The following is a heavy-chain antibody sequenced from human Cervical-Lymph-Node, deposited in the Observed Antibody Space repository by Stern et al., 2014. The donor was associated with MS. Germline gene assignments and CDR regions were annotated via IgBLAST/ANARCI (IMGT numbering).Heavy chain of an antibody. CDR3: ANAHY. CDR1: GFTFRTYA. J-gene: IGHJ4*02. CDR2: ISESGDDT. Sequence: VQLVESGGGLVQPGGSLRLSCAASGFTFRTYAMAWVRQAPGKGLEWVSGISESGDDTYYADSVKGRVTISRDNSKNTLYLQMNSLRAEDTAVYYCANAHYWGQGTLVSVSS. V-gene: IGHV3-23*04.